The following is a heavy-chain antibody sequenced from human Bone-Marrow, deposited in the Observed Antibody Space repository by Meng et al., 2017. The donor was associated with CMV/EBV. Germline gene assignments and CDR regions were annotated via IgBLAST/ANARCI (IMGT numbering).Heavy chain of an antibody. V-gene: IGHV3-7*01. CDR3: AREGGGNLDY. Sequence: GESLKISCAASGLTFSSYWMNWVRQAPGKGLEWVANIKQDGSEKYYVDSVKGRFTISRDNAKKSLYLQMNNLRAEDTAVYYCAREGGGNLDYWGQGTLVTVSS. J-gene: IGHJ4*02. D-gene: IGHD3-16*01. CDR1: GLTFSSYW. CDR2: IKQDGSEK.